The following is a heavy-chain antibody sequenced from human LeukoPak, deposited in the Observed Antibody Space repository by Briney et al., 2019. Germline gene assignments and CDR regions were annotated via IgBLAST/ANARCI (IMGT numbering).Heavy chain of an antibody. CDR3: VRGGTYWTVS. CDR1: GFTFSSYG. CDR2: IWYDGSNK. J-gene: IGHJ5*01. Sequence: GGSLRLSCAASGFTFSSYGMHWVRQVPGKGLEWVAVIWYDGSNKYYADSVKGRFTISRDNTNDSLFLQMNSLRVDDTAVYYCVRGGTYWTVSWGQGTLVNVS. V-gene: IGHV3-33*01.